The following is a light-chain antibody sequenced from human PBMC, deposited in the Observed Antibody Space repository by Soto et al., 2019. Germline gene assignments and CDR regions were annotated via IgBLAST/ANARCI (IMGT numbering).Light chain of an antibody. CDR1: QGISHF. V-gene: IGKV1-27*01. J-gene: IGKJ1*01. Sequence: DIQMTQSPSSLSASVGDRVTITCRASQGISHFLAWYQQKPGKVPKLLIYAASILRSGVPPRFSGGGSGTDVALTISNLQPEDVATYYCQKYKTVPRTFGQGTKVEI. CDR3: QKYKTVPRT. CDR2: AAS.